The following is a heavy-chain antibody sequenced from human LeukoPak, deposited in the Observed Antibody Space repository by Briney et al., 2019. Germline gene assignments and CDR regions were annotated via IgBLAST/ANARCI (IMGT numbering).Heavy chain of an antibody. J-gene: IGHJ6*04. CDR3: ARADSSGWYDGYYYYYGMDV. CDR2: ISSSSSYI. Sequence: GGSLRLSCAASGFTFSSYSMNWVRQAPGKGLEWVSSISSSSSYIYYADSVKGRFTISRDNAKNSLYLQMSSLRAEDTAVYYCARADSSGWYDGYYYYYGMDVWGKGTTVTVSS. D-gene: IGHD6-19*01. CDR1: GFTFSSYS. V-gene: IGHV3-21*01.